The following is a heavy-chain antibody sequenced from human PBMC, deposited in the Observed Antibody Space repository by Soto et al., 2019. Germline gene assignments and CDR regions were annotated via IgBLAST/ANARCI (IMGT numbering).Heavy chain of an antibody. CDR3: ARGPSTGCFDS. CDR1: GYTFTSYG. V-gene: IGHV1-18*01. J-gene: IGHJ4*02. D-gene: IGHD1-1*01. Sequence: ASVKVSCKASGYTFTSYGISWVRQAPGQRLEWMGWINPANGDTKYAQKLQGRVTITRDTSATTAYMELTSLTSEDTAIYYCARGPSTGCFDSWGQGTLVTVSS. CDR2: INPANGDT.